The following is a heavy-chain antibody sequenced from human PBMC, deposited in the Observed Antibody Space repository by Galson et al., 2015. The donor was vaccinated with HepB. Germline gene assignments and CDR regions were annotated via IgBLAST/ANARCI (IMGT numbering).Heavy chain of an antibody. J-gene: IGHJ6*03. CDR2: IRGKANSYAT. Sequence: SLRLSCAASGFTFSGSAMHWVRQASGKGLEWVGRIRGKANSYATAYAASVKGRFTISRDDSKNTAYLQMNSLKTEDTAVYYCTRQIAVAGSRDYYYYMDVWGKGTTVTVSS. CDR1: GFTFSGSA. V-gene: IGHV3-73*01. CDR3: TRQIAVAGSRDYYYYMDV. D-gene: IGHD6-19*01.